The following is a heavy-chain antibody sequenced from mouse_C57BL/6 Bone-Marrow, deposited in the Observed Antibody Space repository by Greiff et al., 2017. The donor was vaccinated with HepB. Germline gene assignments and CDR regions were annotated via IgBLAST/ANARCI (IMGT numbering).Heavy chain of an antibody. CDR3: ALPYFDY. J-gene: IGHJ2*01. CDR1: GYAFSSSW. V-gene: IGHV1-82*01. Sequence: QVQLKESGPELVKPGASVKISCKASGYAFSSSWMNWVKQRPGKGLEWIGRVYPGDGDTNYNGKFKGKATLTADKSSSTAYMQLSSLTSEDSAVYFCALPYFDYWGQGTTLTVSS. CDR2: VYPGDGDT.